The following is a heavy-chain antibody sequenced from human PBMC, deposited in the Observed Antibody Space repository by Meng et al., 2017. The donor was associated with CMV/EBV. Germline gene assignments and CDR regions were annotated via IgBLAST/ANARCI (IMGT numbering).Heavy chain of an antibody. CDR1: GFTISSYS. CDR2: ISSSSSYI. Sequence: GESLKISCAASGFTISSYSMNWVRQAPGKGLEWVSSISSSSSYIYYADSVKGRFTISRDNAKNSLYLQMNSLRAEDTAVYYCAKDYWLGWYAEYYFDYWGQGTLVTVSS. CDR3: AKDYWLGWYAEYYFDY. J-gene: IGHJ4*02. V-gene: IGHV3-21*01. D-gene: IGHD6-19*01.